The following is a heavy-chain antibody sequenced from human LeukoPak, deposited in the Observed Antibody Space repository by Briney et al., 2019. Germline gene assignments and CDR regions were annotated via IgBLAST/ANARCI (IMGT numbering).Heavy chain of an antibody. J-gene: IGHJ4*02. CDR1: GFTFSSYA. D-gene: IGHD5-24*01. Sequence: GGSLRLSCAASGFTFSSYAMSWVRQAPGKGLVWVSRISHDGFISYADSVKGRFTISRDNAKNTLILQMNSLRAEDTAVYYCARDWVYKIDYWGRGTLVTVSS. CDR3: ARDWVYKIDY. CDR2: ISHDGFI. V-gene: IGHV3-74*01.